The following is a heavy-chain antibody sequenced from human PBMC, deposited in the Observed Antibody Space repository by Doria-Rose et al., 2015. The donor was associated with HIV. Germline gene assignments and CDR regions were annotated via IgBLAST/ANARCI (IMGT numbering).Heavy chain of an antibody. V-gene: IGHV2-26*01. J-gene: IGHJ4*02. CDR1: GVSLSSPGMG. D-gene: IGHD6-13*01. CDR3: ARIKSSRWYHKYYFDF. CDR2: IFSDDES. Sequence: QITLKESGPVLVKPTETLTLTCTVSGVSLSSPGMGVSWIRQPPGKALEWLANIFSDDESSYNTSLKHRLPISRGTSRSQVVLTMTDMDPVDTATYYCARIKSSRWYHKYYFDFWGQGTLVIVSA.